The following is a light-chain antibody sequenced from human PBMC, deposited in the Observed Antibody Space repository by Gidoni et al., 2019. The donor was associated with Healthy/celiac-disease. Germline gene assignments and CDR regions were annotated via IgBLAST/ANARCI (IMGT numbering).Light chain of an antibody. CDR3: QQRSNWPPRGT. Sequence: EIVLTQSPATLSLSPGERATLSCRASQSVSSYLAWYQQKPGQAPRLLIYEASNRATGIPARFSGSGSGTDFTLTISSLEPGDFAGYYCQQRSNWPPRGTFXGXTKVEIK. J-gene: IGKJ4*01. CDR2: EAS. CDR1: QSVSSY. V-gene: IGKV3-11*01.